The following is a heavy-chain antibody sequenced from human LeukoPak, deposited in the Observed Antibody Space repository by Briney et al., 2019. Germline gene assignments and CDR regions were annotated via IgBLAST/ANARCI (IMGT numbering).Heavy chain of an antibody. J-gene: IGHJ4*02. CDR2: IIPIFGTA. CDR3: ARPRSQWVHFDY. V-gene: IGHV1-69*13. D-gene: IGHD2-8*01. CDR1: GGTFSSYA. Sequence: ASVKVSCKASGGTFSSYAISWVRQAPGQGLEWMGGIIPIFGTANYAQKFQGRVTITADESTSTAYMELSSLRSEDTAVHYRARPRSQWVHFDYWGQGTLVTVSS.